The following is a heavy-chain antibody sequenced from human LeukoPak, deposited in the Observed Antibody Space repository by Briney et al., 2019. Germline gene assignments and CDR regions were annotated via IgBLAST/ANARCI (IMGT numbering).Heavy chain of an antibody. CDR1: GYTFTSYY. J-gene: IGHJ4*02. CDR3: ARDLDDSSGEDY. V-gene: IGHV1-46*01. D-gene: IGHD3-22*01. CDR2: INPSGGST. Sequence: ASVKVSCKASGYTFTSYYMHWVRQAPGQGLEWMGIINPSGGSTSYAQKLQGRVTMTTDTSTSTAYMELRSLRSDDTAVYYCARDLDDSSGEDYWGQGTLVTVSS.